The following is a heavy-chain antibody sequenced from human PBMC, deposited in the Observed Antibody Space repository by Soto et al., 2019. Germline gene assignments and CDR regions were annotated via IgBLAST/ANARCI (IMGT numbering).Heavy chain of an antibody. CDR3: ALDVGATMRLHYFDY. J-gene: IGHJ4*02. CDR2: IYWDDDK. CDR1: GFSLSTSGVG. V-gene: IGHV2-5*02. Sequence: QITLKESGPTLVKPTQTLTLTCTFSGFSLSTSGVGVGWIRQPPGKALEWLALIYWDDDKRYSPSLKSRLTITKDTSKNQVVLTMTNMDPVDTATYYCALDVGATMRLHYFDYWGQGTLVTVSS. D-gene: IGHD1-26*01.